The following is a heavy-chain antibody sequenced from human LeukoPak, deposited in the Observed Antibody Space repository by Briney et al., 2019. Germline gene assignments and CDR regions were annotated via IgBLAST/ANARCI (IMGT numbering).Heavy chain of an antibody. V-gene: IGHV1-2*02. CDR3: ARVPRGVVPAAYFDY. Sequence: GASVKVSCKASGYTFTGYYMLWVRQAPGQGLEWMGWINPNSGGTNYAQKFQGRVTMTRDTSISTAYMELSRLRSDDTAVYYCARVPRGVVPAAYFDYWGQGTLVTVSS. J-gene: IGHJ4*02. CDR1: GYTFTGYY. D-gene: IGHD2-2*01. CDR2: INPNSGGT.